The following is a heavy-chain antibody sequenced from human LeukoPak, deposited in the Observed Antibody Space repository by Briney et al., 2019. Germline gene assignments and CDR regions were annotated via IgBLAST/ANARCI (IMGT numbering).Heavy chain of an antibody. V-gene: IGHV3-7*01. CDR2: IKQDEGEK. Sequence: GGSLRLSCTASGFTFSTFWMSWVRQAPGKGLEWVANIKQDEGEKYYVDSVKGRFTISRDNAKNSLYLQMNSLRAEDTAVYYCARGATAFDYWGQGTLVTVSS. J-gene: IGHJ4*02. CDR1: GFTFSTFW. D-gene: IGHD5-12*01. CDR3: ARGATAFDY.